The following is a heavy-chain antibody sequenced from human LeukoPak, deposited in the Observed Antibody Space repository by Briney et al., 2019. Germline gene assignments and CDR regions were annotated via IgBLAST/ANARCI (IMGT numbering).Heavy chain of an antibody. Sequence: SETLSLTCAVYGGSFSGYYWSWIRQPPGKGLEWIGEINHSGSTNYNPSLKSRVTISVDTSKNQSSLKLSSVTAADTAVYYCARVVAVAGRNLYYFDYWGQGTLVTVSS. V-gene: IGHV4-34*01. CDR3: ARVVAVAGRNLYYFDY. D-gene: IGHD6-19*01. CDR1: GGSFSGYY. J-gene: IGHJ4*02. CDR2: INHSGST.